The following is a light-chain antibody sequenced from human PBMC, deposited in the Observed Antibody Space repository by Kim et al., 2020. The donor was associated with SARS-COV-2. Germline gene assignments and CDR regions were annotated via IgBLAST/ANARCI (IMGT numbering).Light chain of an antibody. CDR2: EDN. J-gene: IGLJ2*01. CDR3: QSYDSSNLV. CDR1: SGSIASNY. V-gene: IGLV6-57*04. Sequence: NFMLTQPHSVSESPGKTVTISCTRSSGSIASNYVQWYQQRPGSAPTTVIYEDNQRPSGVPDRFPGSIDSSSNSASLTISGLKTEDEADYYCQSYDSSNLVFGGGTQLTVL.